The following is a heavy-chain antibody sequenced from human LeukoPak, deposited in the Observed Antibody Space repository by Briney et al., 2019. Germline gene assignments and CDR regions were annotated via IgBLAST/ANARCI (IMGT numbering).Heavy chain of an antibody. CDR2: INHSGST. J-gene: IGHJ4*02. CDR1: GGSFSGYY. D-gene: IGHD5-12*01. CDR3: ARANSGYPQTIDY. Sequence: SETLSLTCAVYGGSFSGYYWSWIRQPPGKGLEWIGEINHSGSTNCNPSLKSRVTISVDTSKNQFSLKLSSVTAADTAVYYCARANSGYPQTIDYWGQGTLVTVSS. V-gene: IGHV4-34*01.